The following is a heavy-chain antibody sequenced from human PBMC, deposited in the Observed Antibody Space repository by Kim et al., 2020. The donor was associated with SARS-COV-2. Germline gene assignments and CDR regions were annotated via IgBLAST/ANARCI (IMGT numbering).Heavy chain of an antibody. CDR3: AREGGEPLGLNNDYPRADR. D-gene: IGHD1-26*01. CDR2: INPRGTNI. J-gene: IGHJ5*02. CDR1: GFTFRNFE. V-gene: IGHV3-48*03. Sequence: GGSLRLSCVGSGFTFRNFEIIWVRQAPGKGLELVSYINPRGTNIHHTDSVKGRFTISRDDAKNSVYLQMNSLRAEDTAVYYCAREGGEPLGLNNDYPRADRWGQGTQVTVSS.